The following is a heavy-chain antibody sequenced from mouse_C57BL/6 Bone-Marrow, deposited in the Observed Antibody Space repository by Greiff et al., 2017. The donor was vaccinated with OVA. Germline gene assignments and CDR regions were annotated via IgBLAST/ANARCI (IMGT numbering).Heavy chain of an antibody. CDR1: GYTFTNYW. V-gene: IGHV1-63*01. CDR3: ARFFYDGYYGLVYLDY. CDR2: IYPGGGYT. D-gene: IGHD2-3*01. J-gene: IGHJ2*01. Sequence: VQLQQSGAELVRPGTSVKMSCKASGYTFTNYWIGWAKQRPGHGLEWIGDIYPGGGYTNYNEKFKGKATLTADKYSSTAYMQFSSLTSEDSAIYYCARFFYDGYYGLVYLDYWGQGTTLTVSS.